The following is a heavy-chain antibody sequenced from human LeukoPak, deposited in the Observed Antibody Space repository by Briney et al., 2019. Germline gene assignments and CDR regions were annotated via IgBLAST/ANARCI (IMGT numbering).Heavy chain of an antibody. CDR1: GFIFNRNA. CDR2: ISGSGGST. J-gene: IGHJ3*02. CDR3: AKVRWFGEFFDAFDI. D-gene: IGHD3-10*01. V-gene: IGHV3-23*01. Sequence: GGSLRLSCAASGFIFNRNAMNWVRLAPGKGLEWVSGISGSGGSTYYAGSVKGRFTVSRDNSKNTLYLQMNSLRAEDTAVYYCAKVRWFGEFFDAFDIWGQGTMVTVSS.